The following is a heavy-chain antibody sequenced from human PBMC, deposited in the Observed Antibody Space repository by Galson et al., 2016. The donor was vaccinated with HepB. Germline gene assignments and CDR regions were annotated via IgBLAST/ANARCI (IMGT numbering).Heavy chain of an antibody. Sequence: SETLSLTCNVSGGSIRNQYWSWIRQLPGKGLEWIGYIYQNGNTNFNPSPASRVGLSLDTSKNVDSFYLRSVTASDTAVDFCAGGDDERGYCASGGCRYWYFDLWGRGTLVTVSS. J-gene: IGHJ2*01. CDR2: IYQNGNT. V-gene: IGHV4-59*11. CDR1: GGSIRNQY. D-gene: IGHD2-8*01. CDR3: AGGDDERGYCASGGCRYWYFDL.